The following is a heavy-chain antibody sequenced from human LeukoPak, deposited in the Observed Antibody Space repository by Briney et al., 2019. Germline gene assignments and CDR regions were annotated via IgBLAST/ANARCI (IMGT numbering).Heavy chain of an antibody. CDR3: ARDMGVGYGAQIDY. V-gene: IGHV3-21*01. J-gene: IGHJ4*02. CDR1: GFTFSSYS. D-gene: IGHD5-12*01. Sequence: GGSLRLSCAASGFTFSSYSMNWVRQAPGKGLEWVSSISSSSSYIYYADSVKGRFTISRDNAKNSLYLQMNSLRAEDTAVYYCARDMGVGYGAQIDYWGQGTLVTVSS. CDR2: ISSSSSYI.